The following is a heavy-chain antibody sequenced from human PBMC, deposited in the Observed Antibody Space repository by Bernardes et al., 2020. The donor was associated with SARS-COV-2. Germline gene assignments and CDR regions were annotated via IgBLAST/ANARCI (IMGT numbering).Heavy chain of an antibody. J-gene: IGHJ4*02. CDR1: GGSFSGYY. Sequence: SETLSLTCAVYGGSFSGYYCGWVRQPPGDVLEWIGGIHHSGSTNYNPYLKSRVTISVDRSKNQFSLRLSSLTAAATAGYYWASFGMTTVTGGFDYWGQGTLVTVSS. CDR2: IHHSGST. CDR3: ASFGMTTVTGGFDY. V-gene: IGHV4-34*01. D-gene: IGHD4-17*01.